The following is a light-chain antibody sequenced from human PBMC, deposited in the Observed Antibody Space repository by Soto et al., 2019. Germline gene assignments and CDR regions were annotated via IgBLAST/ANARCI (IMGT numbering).Light chain of an antibody. CDR1: SSNIGSNY. Sequence: QSVLTQPPSASGTPGQRGTIFCSGSSSNIGSNYVYWYQQFPGAAPKLLIYRNNQRPSGVPDRFSGSKSGPSASLAISGVRSEDEADYYCTAWDNSLSGPLFGGGTKLTVL. V-gene: IGLV1-47*01. CDR3: TAWDNSLSGPL. CDR2: RNN. J-gene: IGLJ2*01.